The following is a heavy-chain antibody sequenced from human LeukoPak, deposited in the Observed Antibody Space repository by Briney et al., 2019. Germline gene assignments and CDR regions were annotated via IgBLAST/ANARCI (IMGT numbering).Heavy chain of an antibody. J-gene: IGHJ3*02. D-gene: IGHD5-24*01. CDR1: GFTFSSYG. V-gene: IGHV3-30*02. CDR3: ARGEMATIEDAFDI. CDR2: IRYDRNNK. Sequence: PGGSLRLSCAASGFTFSSYGMHWVRQAPGKGLDWVAFIRYDRNNKYYADSVKGRFTISRDNSKNTLYLQMNSLRPEDTAVYYCARGEMATIEDAFDIWGQGAMVTVSS.